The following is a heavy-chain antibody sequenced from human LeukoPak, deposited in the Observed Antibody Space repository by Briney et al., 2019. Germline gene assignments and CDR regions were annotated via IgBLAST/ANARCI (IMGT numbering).Heavy chain of an antibody. V-gene: IGHV4-34*01. CDR3: ATRRMESIVVVPAALDP. Sequence: SETLSLTCAVYGGSFSGYYWSWIRQPPGKGLEWIGEINHSGSTNYNPSLKSRVTISVDTSKNQFSLKLSSVTAADTAMYYCATRRMESIVVVPAALDPWGQGTPVTVSS. CDR2: INHSGST. CDR1: GGSFSGYY. J-gene: IGHJ5*02. D-gene: IGHD2-2*01.